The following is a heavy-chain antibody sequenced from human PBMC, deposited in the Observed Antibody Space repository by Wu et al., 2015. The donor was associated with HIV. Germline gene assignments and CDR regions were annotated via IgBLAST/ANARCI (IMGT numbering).Heavy chain of an antibody. V-gene: IGHV1-69*13. D-gene: IGHD3-16*01. CDR3: ASRGGYYYYMDV. Sequence: HVHLVQSGAEVKKPGASVKVSCKASGGTFSSYAISWVRQAPGQGLEWMGGIIPIFGTANYAQKFQGRVTITADESTSTAYMELSSLRSEDTAVYYCASRGGYYYYMDVVGTKRDHGHRL. CDR1: GGTFSSYA. CDR2: IIPIFGTA. J-gene: IGHJ6*03.